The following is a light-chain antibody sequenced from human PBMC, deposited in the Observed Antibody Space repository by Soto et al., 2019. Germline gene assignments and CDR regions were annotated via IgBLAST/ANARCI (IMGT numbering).Light chain of an antibody. CDR1: QSVSNY. CDR2: DAS. Sequence: EIVLTQSPATLSLSPGKRATLSCRASQSVSNYLGWYQQKPGQAPRLLIYDASNKATGIPARFSGSGSGTDFTLPISSLEPEDFAVYYCQHRSNWPLTFGGGTKVEIK. J-gene: IGKJ4*01. CDR3: QHRSNWPLT. V-gene: IGKV3-11*01.